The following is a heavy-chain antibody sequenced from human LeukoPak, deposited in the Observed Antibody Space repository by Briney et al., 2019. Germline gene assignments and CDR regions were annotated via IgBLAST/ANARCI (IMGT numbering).Heavy chain of an antibody. Sequence: GGSLRLSCAAYGFTFDDYGMSWVRHAPGKGLEWVSGINWNGGSTGYADSVKGRFTISRDNAKNSLYLQMNSLRAEDTALYYCARGHHKLRFVSWFDPWGQGTLVTVSS. V-gene: IGHV3-20*04. CDR2: INWNGGST. D-gene: IGHD1-7*01. CDR1: GFTFDDYG. CDR3: ARGHHKLRFVSWFDP. J-gene: IGHJ5*02.